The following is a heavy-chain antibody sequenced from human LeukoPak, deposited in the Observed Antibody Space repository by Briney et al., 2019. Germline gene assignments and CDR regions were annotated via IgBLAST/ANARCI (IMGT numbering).Heavy chain of an antibody. D-gene: IGHD3-22*01. CDR3: ARAGNRSGYFR. V-gene: IGHV4-59*01. CDR1: GGSISSYY. Sequence: PSETLSLTCTVSGGSISSYYWSWIRQPPGKGLEWIGYIYYSGSTSYNPSLKSRVTISVDTSKNQFSLKLSSVTAADTAVYYCARAGNRSGYFRWGQGTLVTVSS. J-gene: IGHJ4*02. CDR2: IYYSGST.